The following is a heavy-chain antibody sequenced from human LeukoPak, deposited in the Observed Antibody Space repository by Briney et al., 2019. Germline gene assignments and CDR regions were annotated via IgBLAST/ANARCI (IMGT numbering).Heavy chain of an antibody. CDR3: ARDRGSSGWNDY. V-gene: IGHV4-59*12. Sequence: SETLSLTCTVSGGSISSYYWSWIRQPPGKGLEWIGYIYYSGSTNYNPSLKSRVTISVDTSKNQFSLKLTPVTAADTAVYYCARDRGSSGWNDYWGQGTLVTVSS. D-gene: IGHD6-19*01. J-gene: IGHJ4*02. CDR2: IYYSGST. CDR1: GGSISSYY.